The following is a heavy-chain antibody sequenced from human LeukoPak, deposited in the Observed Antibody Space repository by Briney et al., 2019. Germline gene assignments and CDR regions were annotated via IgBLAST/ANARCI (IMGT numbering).Heavy chain of an antibody. Sequence: SETLSLTCTVSGGSISSYYWSWIRQPAGKGLEWIGRIYTSGSTNYNPSLKSRVTMSVDTSKNQFSLKLSSVTAADTAVYYCARANLLLWFGELSRHYYMDVWGKGTTVTISS. CDR2: IYTSGST. CDR3: ARANLLLWFGELSRHYYMDV. J-gene: IGHJ6*03. CDR1: GGSISSYY. D-gene: IGHD3-10*01. V-gene: IGHV4-4*07.